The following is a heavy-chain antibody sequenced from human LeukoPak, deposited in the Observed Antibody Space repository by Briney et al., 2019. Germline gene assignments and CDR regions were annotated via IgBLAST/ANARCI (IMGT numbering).Heavy chain of an antibody. D-gene: IGHD3-10*01. CDR3: ARVYGSGSSQSDY. V-gene: IGHV4-39*07. Sequence: SSETLSLTCTVSGDSISSSRSYWGWIRQPPGKGLEWIGSIYYSGSTYYNTSLKSRVTISVDTSKNQFSLKLSSVTAADTAVYYCARVYGSGSSQSDYWGQGTLVTVSS. J-gene: IGHJ4*02. CDR1: GDSISSSRSY. CDR2: IYYSGST.